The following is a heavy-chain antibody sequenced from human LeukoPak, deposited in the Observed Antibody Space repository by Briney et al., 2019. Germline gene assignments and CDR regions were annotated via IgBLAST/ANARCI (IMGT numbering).Heavy chain of an antibody. CDR3: VRDGSGWDY. V-gene: IGHV1-69*04. CDR1: GGTFSSYA. J-gene: IGHJ4*02. D-gene: IGHD3-10*01. Sequence: SVKVSCKASGGTFSSYAISWVRQAPGQGLEWMGRIIPILGIANYAQKFQGRVTITADKSTSTAYMELSSLRSEDTAMYYCVRDGSGWDYWGQGILVTVSS. CDR2: IIPILGIA.